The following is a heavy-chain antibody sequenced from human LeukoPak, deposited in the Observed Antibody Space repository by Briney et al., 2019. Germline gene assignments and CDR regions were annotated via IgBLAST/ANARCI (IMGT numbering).Heavy chain of an antibody. Sequence: ASETLSLTCAVSGPSISSYYWSWIRQPAGEGLEWIGHIDTSGSTKYNPSLKSRVTMSGDTSKNQISLKLTSVTAADTAVYYCAKSNGYGLIDIWGQGTMVTVSS. CDR1: GPSISSYY. CDR2: IDTSGST. V-gene: IGHV4-4*07. CDR3: AKSNGYGLIDI. D-gene: IGHD3-22*01. J-gene: IGHJ3*02.